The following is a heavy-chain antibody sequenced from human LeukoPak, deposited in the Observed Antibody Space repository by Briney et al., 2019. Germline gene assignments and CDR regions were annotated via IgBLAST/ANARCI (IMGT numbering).Heavy chain of an antibody. J-gene: IGHJ4*02. V-gene: IGHV1-2*04. CDR2: INPNSGGT. CDR1: GYTFTGYY. Sequence: ASVKVSCKASGYTFTGYYMHWVRQAPGQGLEWMGWINPNSGGTNYAQKFQGWVTMTRDTSISTAYMELSRLRSDDTAVYYCARPRGEQLVPHFDYWGQGTLVTVSS. CDR3: ARPRGEQLVPHFDY. D-gene: IGHD6-13*01.